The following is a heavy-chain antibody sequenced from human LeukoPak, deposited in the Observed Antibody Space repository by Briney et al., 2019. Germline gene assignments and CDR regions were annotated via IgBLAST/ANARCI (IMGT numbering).Heavy chain of an antibody. CDR2: ISGSGGST. J-gene: IGHJ4*02. V-gene: IGHV3-23*01. Sequence: GSQRLSCAASGFTFSSYSMSWVRQAPGKGLEWVSAISGSGGSTYYADSVKGRFTISRDNSKNTLYLQMNSLRAEDTAVYYCAKDHAGTTVRYFDYWGQGTLVTVSS. D-gene: IGHD1-1*01. CDR3: AKDHAGTTVRYFDY. CDR1: GFTFSSYS.